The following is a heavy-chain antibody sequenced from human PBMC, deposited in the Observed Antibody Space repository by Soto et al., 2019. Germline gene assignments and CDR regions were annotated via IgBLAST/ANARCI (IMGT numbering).Heavy chain of an antibody. D-gene: IGHD6-19*01. CDR1: GRSFSCYY. CDR3: ARGRGSSGWHR. V-gene: IGHV4-34*01. Sequence: SDTLSLTASVTGRSFSCYYCNSLRQPPGKGLEWIGEINHSGSTNYNPSLKSRVTISVDTSKNQFSLKLSSVTAADTAVYYCARGRGSSGWHRWGQGTLVTVS. J-gene: IGHJ5*02. CDR2: INHSGST.